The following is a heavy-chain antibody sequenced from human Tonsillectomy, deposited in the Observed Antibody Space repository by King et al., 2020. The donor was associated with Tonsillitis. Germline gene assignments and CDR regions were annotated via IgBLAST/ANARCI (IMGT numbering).Heavy chain of an antibody. CDR1: GGTFSNYA. CDR2: IIPVFGPA. J-gene: IGHJ4*02. V-gene: IGHV1-69*12. CDR3: ARAGDTVTSIF. D-gene: IGHD4-17*01. Sequence: QLVQSGAEVKKPGSSVKVSCKASGGTFSNYAIIWVRQAPGQGLEWMGGIIPVFGPANYAQKFQVRVTITADESTSTAYMELSSLRSEDTAVYYCARAGDTVTSIFWGQGTLVTVSS.